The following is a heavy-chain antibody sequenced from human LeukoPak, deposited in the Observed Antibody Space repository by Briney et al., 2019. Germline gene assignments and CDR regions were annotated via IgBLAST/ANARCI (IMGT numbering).Heavy chain of an antibody. CDR2: INPNSGGT. Sequence: ASVNVSCKASGYTFTGYYMHWVRQAPGQGLEWMGWINPNSGGTNYAQKFQGRVTMTRDTSISTAYMELSRLRSDDTAVYYCAREAARPGWFDPWGQGTLVTVSS. V-gene: IGHV1-2*02. CDR1: GYTFTGYY. CDR3: AREAARPGWFDP. D-gene: IGHD6-6*01. J-gene: IGHJ5*02.